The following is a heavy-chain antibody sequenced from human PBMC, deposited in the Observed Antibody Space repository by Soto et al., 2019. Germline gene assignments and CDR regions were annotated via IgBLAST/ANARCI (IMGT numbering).Heavy chain of an antibody. CDR3: ARLKSPSFDSSGYYWFDP. CDR2: FIPFFNTT. Sequence: QVQLVQSGAEVKKPGSSVKVSCKASGGSFNSFAVSWVRQAPGQGLEWMGGFIPFFNTTSYAQRVQGRVTNNADESPSPAYMELRRLTSQDTAVYYSARLKSPSFDSSGYYWFDPWGQGTLVTVSS. CDR1: GGSFNSFA. J-gene: IGHJ5*02. D-gene: IGHD3-22*01. V-gene: IGHV1-69*01.